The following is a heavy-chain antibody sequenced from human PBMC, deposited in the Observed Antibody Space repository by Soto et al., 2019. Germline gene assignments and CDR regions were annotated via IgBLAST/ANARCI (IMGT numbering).Heavy chain of an antibody. D-gene: IGHD3-10*01. CDR2: TYYRSKWYR. CDR1: GDSVSGNTVA. J-gene: IGHJ1*01. CDR3: ARDRGGEKSVWSGDFQH. Sequence: SQTLSLTCAISGDSVSGNTVAWNWIRQSPSRGLEWLGRTYYRSKWYRDYAISVKSRIIINPDTSKNQFSLELNSVTPEDTAMYYCARDRGGEKSVWSGDFQHWGQGTLVTVSS. V-gene: IGHV6-1*01.